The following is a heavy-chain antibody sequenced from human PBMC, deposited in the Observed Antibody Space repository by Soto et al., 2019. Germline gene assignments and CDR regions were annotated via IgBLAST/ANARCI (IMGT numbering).Heavy chain of an antibody. Sequence: SGPTLVNPTQTLTLTCTFSGFSLSTSGVGVGWIRQPPGKALEWLALIYWDDDKRYSPSLKSRLTITKDTSKNQVVLTMTNMDPVDTATYYCARPYYYGSGRLYWYFDLWGRGTLVTVSS. D-gene: IGHD3-10*01. V-gene: IGHV2-5*02. CDR1: GFSLSTSGVG. J-gene: IGHJ2*01. CDR2: IYWDDDK. CDR3: ARPYYYGSGRLYWYFDL.